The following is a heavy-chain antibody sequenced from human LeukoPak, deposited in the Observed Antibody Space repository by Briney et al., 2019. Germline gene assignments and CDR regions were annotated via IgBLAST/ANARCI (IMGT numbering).Heavy chain of an antibody. CDR1: GFTFSSYA. D-gene: IGHD6-13*01. V-gene: IGHV3-23*01. Sequence: GGSLRLSCAASGFTFSSYAMSWVRQAPGKGLEWVSAISGSGGSTYYADSVKGRFTISRDNSKNTLYLQMNSLRAEDTAVYYCAKGGSSSWHGSLWVDYWGQGTLVTVSS. CDR3: AKGGSSSWHGSLWVDY. CDR2: ISGSGGST. J-gene: IGHJ4*02.